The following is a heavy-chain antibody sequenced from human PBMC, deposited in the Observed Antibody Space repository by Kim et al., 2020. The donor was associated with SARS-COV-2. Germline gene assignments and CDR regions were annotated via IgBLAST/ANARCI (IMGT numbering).Heavy chain of an antibody. V-gene: IGHV3-30*18. CDR3: AKDLELLWFGDGGDY. J-gene: IGHJ4*02. CDR1: GFTFSSYG. CDR2: ISYDGSNK. Sequence: GGSLRLSCAASGFTFSSYGMHWVRQAPGKGLEWVAVISYDGSNKYYADSVKGRFTISRDNSKNTLYLQMNSLRAEDTAVYYCAKDLELLWFGDGGDYWGQGTLVTVSS. D-gene: IGHD3-10*01.